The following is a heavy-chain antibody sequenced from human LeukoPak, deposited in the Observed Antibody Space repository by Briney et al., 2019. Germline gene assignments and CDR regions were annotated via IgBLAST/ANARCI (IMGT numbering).Heavy chain of an antibody. V-gene: IGHV1-46*01. CDR2: INPSGDTT. CDR3: ARRLGVGSGWYGAPFDF. CDR1: GYTFSSYY. Sequence: ASVKVSCKASGYTFSSYYMHWVRQAPGQGLEWMGTINPSGDTTSYAQKFHGRVIMSRDTSTSTVYMDLRSLRSEDTAVYYCARRLGVGSGWYGAPFDFWGQGTLVTVSS. J-gene: IGHJ4*02. D-gene: IGHD6-19*01.